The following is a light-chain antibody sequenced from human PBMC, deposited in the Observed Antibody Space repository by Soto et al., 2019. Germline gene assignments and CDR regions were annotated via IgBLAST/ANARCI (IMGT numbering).Light chain of an antibody. V-gene: IGKV3-20*01. CDR1: QSVSRRL. CDR2: GAS. J-gene: IGKJ2*03. CDR3: QQYGNPPPYS. Sequence: EIVLTQSPGTLSLSPGERATLSCRASQSVSRRLLAWYQQKPGQAPRLLIYGASTRATGIADRFSGSGSGTDFTLTISRLELEDFAVYYCQQYGNPPPYSFGQGTKLEIK.